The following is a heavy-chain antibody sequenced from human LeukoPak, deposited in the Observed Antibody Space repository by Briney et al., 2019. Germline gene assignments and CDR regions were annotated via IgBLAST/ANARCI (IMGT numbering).Heavy chain of an antibody. D-gene: IGHD6-13*01. V-gene: IGHV3-11*04. CDR2: ISSSGSTI. Sequence: GGSLRLSCAASGFTFSDYYMSWIRQAPGKGLEWVSYISSSGSTIYYADSVRGRFTISRDNAKNSLYLQMNSLRAEDTAVYYCATDGGPAYSSSWYLYWGQGSLVTVSS. CDR3: ATDGGPAYSSSWYLY. J-gene: IGHJ4*02. CDR1: GFTFSDYY.